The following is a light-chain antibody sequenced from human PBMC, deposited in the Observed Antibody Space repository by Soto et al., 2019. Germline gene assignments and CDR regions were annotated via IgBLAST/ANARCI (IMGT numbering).Light chain of an antibody. CDR3: SSYAGSSNV. V-gene: IGLV2-14*01. J-gene: IGLJ1*01. CDR1: SSDIGGYNY. Sequence: QSMLTQPASVSGSPGQSITISCAGTSSDIGGYNYVSWYQQHPGKAPKVMIYEVSNRPSGVSNRFSGSKSGNTASLTISGLQAEDEADYYCSSYAGSSNVFGTGTKVTVL. CDR2: EVS.